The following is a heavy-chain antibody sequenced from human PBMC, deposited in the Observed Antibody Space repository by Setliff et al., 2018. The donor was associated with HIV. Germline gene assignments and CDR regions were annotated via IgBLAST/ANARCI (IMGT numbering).Heavy chain of an antibody. CDR3: ARDRGVYCISSSCYSPVDAFDI. J-gene: IGHJ3*02. D-gene: IGHD2-2*01. CDR2: ISAYNGNT. V-gene: IGHV1-18*04. Sequence: ASVKVSCKASGYTFTNYYMHWVRQAPGQGLEWMGWISAYNGNTNYAQKLQGRVTVTTETSTSTAHMELRSLRSDETAVYYCARDRGVYCISSSCYSPVDAFDIWGQGTMVTVSS. CDR1: GYTFTNYY.